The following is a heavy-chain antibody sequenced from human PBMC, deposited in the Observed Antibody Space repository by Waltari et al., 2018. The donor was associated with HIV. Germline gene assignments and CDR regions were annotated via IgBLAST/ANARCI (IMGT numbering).Heavy chain of an antibody. D-gene: IGHD3-16*01. CDR2: FKSEGRIT. CDR1: GFTFSTYW. J-gene: IGHJ4*02. CDR3: ATPIMIAFGGDDF. Sequence: EVQLVESGGGLVQPGGSLRLSCAASGFTFSTYWMHWVRQVPGKGLVWVARFKSEGRITRYADSVKGRFTVSRDNAKNTLYLQMNSLRPEDSAVYYCATPIMIAFGGDDFWGQGTLVTVSS. V-gene: IGHV3-74*01.